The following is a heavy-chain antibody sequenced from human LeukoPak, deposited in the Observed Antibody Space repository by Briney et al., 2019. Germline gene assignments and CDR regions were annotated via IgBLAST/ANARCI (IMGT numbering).Heavy chain of an antibody. D-gene: IGHD3-22*01. Sequence: ASVKVSCKASGYSFTGYYMHWVRQAPGQGLEWMGWINPNSGGTNYAQKFQGRVTMTRDTSISTAYMELSRLRSDDTAVYYCARRKYYYDSSRIYHFDYWGQGTLVTVSS. CDR2: INPNSGGT. CDR3: ARRKYYYDSSRIYHFDY. CDR1: GYSFTGYY. V-gene: IGHV1-2*02. J-gene: IGHJ4*02.